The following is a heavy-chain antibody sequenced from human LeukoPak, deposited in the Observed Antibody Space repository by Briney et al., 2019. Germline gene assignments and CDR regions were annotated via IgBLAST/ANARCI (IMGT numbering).Heavy chain of an antibody. D-gene: IGHD1-26*01. CDR2: IYYSGST. V-gene: IGHV4-59*12. CDR1: GGSISSYY. Sequence: SETLSLTCTVSGGSISSYYWSWIRQPPGKGLEWIGYIYYSGSTNYNPSLKSRVTISVDTSKNQFSLKLSSVTAADTAVYYCARDPQKEWELLHLDYWGQGTLVTVSS. J-gene: IGHJ4*02. CDR3: ARDPQKEWELLHLDY.